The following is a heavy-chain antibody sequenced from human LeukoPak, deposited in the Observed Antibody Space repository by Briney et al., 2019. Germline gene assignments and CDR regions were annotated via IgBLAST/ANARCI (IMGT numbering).Heavy chain of an antibody. CDR3: ARGVGGLPTFDY. D-gene: IGHD2-21*02. Sequence: SETLSLICTVSGGSISSYYWSWIRQPPGKGLEWIGYIYYSGSTNYNPSLKSRVTISVDTSKNQFSLKLSSVTAADTAVYYCARGVGGLPTFDYWGQGTLVTVSS. CDR2: IYYSGST. CDR1: GGSISSYY. J-gene: IGHJ4*02. V-gene: IGHV4-59*01.